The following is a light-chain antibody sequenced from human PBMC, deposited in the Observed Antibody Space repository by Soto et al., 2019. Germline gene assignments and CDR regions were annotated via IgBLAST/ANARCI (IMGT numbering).Light chain of an antibody. J-gene: IGKJ2*01. V-gene: IGKV4-1*01. Sequence: DIVMTQSPDSLAVSLGERATTNCKSSQSVLYSSNNKNYLAGYQQKPGQPPKLLIYWASTRESGVPDRFSGSGSGTDFTLTISSLQAEDVAVYYCQQYYSTPRTFGQGTKLEIK. CDR2: WAS. CDR1: QSVLYSSNNKNY. CDR3: QQYYSTPRT.